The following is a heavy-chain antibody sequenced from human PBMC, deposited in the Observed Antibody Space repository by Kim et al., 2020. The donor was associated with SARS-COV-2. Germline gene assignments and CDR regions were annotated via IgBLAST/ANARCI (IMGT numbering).Heavy chain of an antibody. J-gene: IGHJ6*02. D-gene: IGHD6-6*01. CDR2: IYPGDSDT. CDR3: ARVKFRSSSSAHGGGMDV. Sequence: GESLKISCKGSGYSFTSYWIGWVRQMPGKGLEWMGIIYPGDSDTRYSPSFQGQVTISADKSISTAYLQWSSLKASDTAMYYCARVKFRSSSSAHGGGMDVWGQGTTVTVSS. CDR1: GYSFTSYW. V-gene: IGHV5-51*01.